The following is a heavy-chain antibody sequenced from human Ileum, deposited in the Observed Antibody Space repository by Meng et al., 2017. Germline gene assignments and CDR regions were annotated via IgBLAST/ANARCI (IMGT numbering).Heavy chain of an antibody. CDR1: GFKFQEHA. CDR2: IFWDIGSP. CDR3: VKDIGPGGADV. J-gene: IGHJ6*02. D-gene: IGHD6-25*01. V-gene: IGHV3-9*01. Sequence: SLKISCVASGFKFQEHAMHWVRQAPGKGLEWVAGIFWDIGSPGYADSVEGRFTISRDNVKNSVYLQMNSLRLEDTALYYCVKDIGPGGADVWGQGTTVTVSS.